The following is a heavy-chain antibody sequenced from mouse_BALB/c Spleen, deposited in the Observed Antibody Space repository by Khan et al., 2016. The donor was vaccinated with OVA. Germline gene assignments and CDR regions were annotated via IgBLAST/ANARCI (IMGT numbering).Heavy chain of an antibody. D-gene: IGHD2-10*01. Sequence: VQLKQSGADFVKPGASVKLSCTASGFNIKDTYMHWINQRPQQGLVWIGRIDPANGDVKYDPKFQDKATIAADASSNTAYLQLSRLTSEDTAVDYCIRGAYSGLFAYWGQGTLVTVSA. V-gene: IGHV14-3*02. CDR1: GFNIKDTY. CDR2: IDPANGDV. J-gene: IGHJ3*01. CDR3: IRGAYSGLFAY.